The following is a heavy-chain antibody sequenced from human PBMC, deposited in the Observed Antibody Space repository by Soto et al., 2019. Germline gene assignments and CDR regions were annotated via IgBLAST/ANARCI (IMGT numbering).Heavy chain of an antibody. J-gene: IGHJ6*03. Sequence: QVQLQESGPGLVKPSGTLSLTCAVSSGSISSSNWWSWVRQPPGKGLEWIGEIYHSGSTNYNPSLKSRVTISVDKSKNHFSLKLSSVTAADTAVYYCARVYCSGGSCYPRYYYYMDVWGKGTTVTVSS. CDR1: SGSISSSNW. D-gene: IGHD2-15*01. V-gene: IGHV4-4*02. CDR3: ARVYCSGGSCYPRYYYYMDV. CDR2: IYHSGST.